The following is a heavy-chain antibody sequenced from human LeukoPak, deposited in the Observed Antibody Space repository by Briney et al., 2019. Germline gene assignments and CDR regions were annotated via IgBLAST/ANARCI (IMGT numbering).Heavy chain of an antibody. J-gene: IGHJ4*02. CDR1: GFTFTNYG. CDR2: ISYDGSNK. D-gene: IGHD4-17*01. V-gene: IGHV3-30*03. CDR3: ARWGYYGDYDGGMDY. Sequence: GRSLRLSCAASGFTFTNYGMHWVRQAPGKGLEWVAVISYDGSNKYYADSVKGRFAISRDTSKSTLYLQMNSLRAEDTAVYYCARWGYYGDYDGGMDYWGQGTLVTVSS.